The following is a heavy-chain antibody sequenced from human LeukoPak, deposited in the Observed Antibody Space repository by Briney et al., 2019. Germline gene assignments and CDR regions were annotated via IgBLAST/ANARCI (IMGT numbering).Heavy chain of an antibody. V-gene: IGHV4-59*01. CDR2: IYYSGST. Sequence: SETLSLTCTVSGGSISSYYWSWIRQPPGKGLEWIGYIYYSGSTNYNPSLKSRVTISVDTSKNKFSLKLSSVTAADTAVYYCARDDHYYDSSGYPQLNWFDPWGQGTLVTVSS. J-gene: IGHJ5*02. D-gene: IGHD3-22*01. CDR1: GGSISSYY. CDR3: ARDDHYYDSSGYPQLNWFDP.